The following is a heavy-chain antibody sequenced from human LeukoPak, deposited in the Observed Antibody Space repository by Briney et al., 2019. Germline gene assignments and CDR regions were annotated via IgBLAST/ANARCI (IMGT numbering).Heavy chain of an antibody. V-gene: IGHV4-34*01. D-gene: IGHD3-3*01. CDR3: ARGRRTIFGVVIGFDFDY. CDR2: INHSGST. Sequence: SETLSLTCTVSGGSISSYYWSWIRQPAGKGLEWIGEINHSGSTNYNPSLKSRVTISVDTSKNQFSLKLSSVTAADTAVYYCARGRRTIFGVVIGFDFDYWGQGTLVTVSS. J-gene: IGHJ4*02. CDR1: GGSISSYY.